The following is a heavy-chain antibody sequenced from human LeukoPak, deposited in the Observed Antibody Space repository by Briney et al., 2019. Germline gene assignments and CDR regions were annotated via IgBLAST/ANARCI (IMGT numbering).Heavy chain of an antibody. CDR1: GYSFSGNY. Sequence: ASVKVSCKASGYSFSGNYIHWVRQAPAQGLEWMGWINPKTGSTNYAEKFQGRVTMTRDTSISTCYMELSRLRPDDVAVYYCARSSGGSGRWGDNWFDPWGQGTLVIVSS. J-gene: IGHJ5*02. CDR2: INPKTGST. D-gene: IGHD3-10*01. V-gene: IGHV1-2*02. CDR3: ARSSGGSGRWGDNWFDP.